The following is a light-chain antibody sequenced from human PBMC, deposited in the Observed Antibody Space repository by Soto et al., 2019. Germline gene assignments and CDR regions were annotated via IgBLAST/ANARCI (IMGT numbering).Light chain of an antibody. CDR3: QQANSFPIT. CDR2: EAT. V-gene: IGKV1-12*01. Sequence: DIQMTQSPSSVSASVVETVTITCRASQGLKFLAWYQQKPGKAPRLLIYEATNLQSGVPPRFSGSGSGTDFTLTISSLQPEDFATYFCQQANSFPITFGQGTRLEIK. CDR1: QGLKF. J-gene: IGKJ5*01.